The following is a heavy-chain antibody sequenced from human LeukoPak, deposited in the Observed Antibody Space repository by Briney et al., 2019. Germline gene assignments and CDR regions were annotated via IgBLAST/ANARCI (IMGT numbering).Heavy chain of an antibody. D-gene: IGHD1-1*01. CDR1: VYTFTGNY. CDR3: AREGVDWNHSVYYFDY. J-gene: IGHJ4*02. CDR2: MNPNSGGT. Sequence: GASVNVSCKCSVYTFTGNYMHWVRQALGQALEWMGWMNPNSGGTNYAQRFQGRVTMTRDTSISTGYMELSRLRSDDTAVYYCAREGVDWNHSVYYFDYWGQGALVTVSS. V-gene: IGHV1-2*02.